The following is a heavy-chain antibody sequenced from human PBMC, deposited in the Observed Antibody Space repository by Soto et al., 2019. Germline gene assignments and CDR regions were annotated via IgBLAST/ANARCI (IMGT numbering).Heavy chain of an antibody. V-gene: IGHV4-59*01. CDR1: DGSIISYF. Sequence: PSETLSLTCTVSDGSIISYFRTWIRQSPGRGLQWIGYSHYSGNTNYNPSLKSRVTMSVDTSKNQFSLNLASVTAADTAVYYCARMNQLAPKRNAFDIWGQGTMVTVSS. CDR3: ARMNQLAPKRNAFDI. J-gene: IGHJ3*02. CDR2: SHYSGNT. D-gene: IGHD1-1*01.